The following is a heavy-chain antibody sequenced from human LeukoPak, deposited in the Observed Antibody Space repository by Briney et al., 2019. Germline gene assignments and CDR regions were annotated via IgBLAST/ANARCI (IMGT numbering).Heavy chain of an antibody. V-gene: IGHV3-11*01. D-gene: IGHD3-10*01. Sequence: SGGSLRLSCTASGFTFSDYYMSWIRQAPGKGLEWVSYISSSGSTIYYADSVKGRLTISRDNAKKSLYLQMNSLRAEDTAVYYCARVRMDYGSGSPADYWGQGTLVTVSS. J-gene: IGHJ4*02. CDR2: ISSSGSTI. CDR1: GFTFSDYY. CDR3: ARVRMDYGSGSPADY.